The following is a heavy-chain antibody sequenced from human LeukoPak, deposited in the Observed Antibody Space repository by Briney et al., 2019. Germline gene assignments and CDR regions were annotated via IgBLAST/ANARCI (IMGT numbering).Heavy chain of an antibody. CDR3: ATDPRTSYENDFYYYYMDV. CDR1: GFTISSNY. Sequence: QPGGSLRLSCAASGFTISSNYMSWVRQAPGKGLEWVSVIYTSGTTYYADSVKGRFTISRDNSKNTLYLQMNSLRAEDTAVYYCATDPRTSYENDFYYYYMDVWGKGTTVTISS. V-gene: IGHV3-66*01. CDR2: IYTSGTT. J-gene: IGHJ6*03. D-gene: IGHD5-18*01.